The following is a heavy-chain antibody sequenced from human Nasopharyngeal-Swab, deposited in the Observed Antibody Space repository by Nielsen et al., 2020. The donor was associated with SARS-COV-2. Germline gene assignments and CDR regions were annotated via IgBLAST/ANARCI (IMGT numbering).Heavy chain of an antibody. V-gene: IGHV3-74*01. CDR3: ARESMVRGQGVVDY. J-gene: IGHJ4*02. D-gene: IGHD3-10*01. CDR2: INSDGSST. CDR1: GFTFSSYW. Sequence: GGSLRLSCAASGFTFSSYWMHWVRQAPGKGLVWVSRINSDGSSTSYADSVKGRFTISRDNAKNTLYLQMNSLRAEDTAVYYCARESMVRGQGVVDYWGQGTLITVSS.